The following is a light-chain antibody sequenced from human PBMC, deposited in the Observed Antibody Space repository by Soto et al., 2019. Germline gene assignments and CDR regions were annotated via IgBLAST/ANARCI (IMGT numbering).Light chain of an antibody. CDR3: QQYDSSRT. V-gene: IGKV3-20*01. J-gene: IGKJ1*01. CDR2: GSS. Sequence: EIVLTQSPGTLSLSPGERATLSCRASQSVSSTFLAWYQQKPGQAPRVLIYGSSAKAAGIPDRFSGSGSGTAFTLTMSSLEAEDFAVYYCQQYDSSRTFGQGTKVEMK. CDR1: QSVSSTF.